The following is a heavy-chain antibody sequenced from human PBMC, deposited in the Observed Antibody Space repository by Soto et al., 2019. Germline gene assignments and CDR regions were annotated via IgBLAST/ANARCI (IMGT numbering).Heavy chain of an antibody. D-gene: IGHD6-13*01. CDR1: GFTFGDYA. V-gene: IGHV3-23*01. CDR2: ISGSGGST. J-gene: IGHJ6*02. Sequence: GGSLRLSCTASGFTFGDYAMSWFRQAPGKGLEWVSTISGSGGSTYYADSVKGRFTISRDNSKNTLYLQMNSLRAEDTAVYYCAREGYSSWHYYYGMDVWGQGTTVTVSS. CDR3: AREGYSSWHYYYGMDV.